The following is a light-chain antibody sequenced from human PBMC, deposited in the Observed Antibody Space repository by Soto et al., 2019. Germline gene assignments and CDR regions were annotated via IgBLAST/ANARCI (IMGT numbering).Light chain of an antibody. CDR2: DVT. Sequence: QSALTQPRSVSGSPGQSVTISCTGTSSDVGNYDYVSWYQQHPGKAPKLMIYDVTKRPSGVPDRFSGSKSGNTASLTISGIQAEDEADYYCCSYAGSYTLVFGGGTQVTVL. CDR1: SSDVGNYDY. V-gene: IGLV2-11*01. J-gene: IGLJ7*01. CDR3: CSYAGSYTLV.